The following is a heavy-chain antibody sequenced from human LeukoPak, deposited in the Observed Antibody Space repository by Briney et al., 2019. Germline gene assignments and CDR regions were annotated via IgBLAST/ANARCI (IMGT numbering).Heavy chain of an antibody. CDR1: GFTFSSYS. CDR2: ISSSSSYI. Sequence: PGGSLRLSCAASGFTFSSYSMNWVRQAPGKGLEGVSSISSSSSYIYYADSVKGRFTISRDNAKNSLYLQMNSLRAEDTAVYYCARARSGYEANWFDPWGQGTLVTVSS. J-gene: IGHJ5*02. D-gene: IGHD5-12*01. V-gene: IGHV3-21*01. CDR3: ARARSGYEANWFDP.